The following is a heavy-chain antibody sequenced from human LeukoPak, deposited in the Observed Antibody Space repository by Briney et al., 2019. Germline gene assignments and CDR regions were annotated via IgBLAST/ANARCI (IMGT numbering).Heavy chain of an antibody. CDR3: AGVDAAMPDAFDI. CDR1: RFTFYTYS. V-gene: IGHV3-23*01. Sequence: GGSLRLSCAASRFTFYTYSMNWVRQAPGKGLEWVSAISGSGNSTYYADSVKGRFTISRDNSKNTLYLQMNSLRADDTAVYYCAGVDAAMPDAFDIWGQGTTVTVSS. CDR2: ISGSGNST. J-gene: IGHJ3*02. D-gene: IGHD5-18*01.